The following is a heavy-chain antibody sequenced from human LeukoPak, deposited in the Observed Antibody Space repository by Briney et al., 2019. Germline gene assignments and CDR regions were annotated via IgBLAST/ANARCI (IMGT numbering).Heavy chain of an antibody. CDR3: ARDLGQFADYYDSSGSPFDY. J-gene: IGHJ4*02. CDR1: GGTFSSYA. Sequence: ASVKVSCKASGGTFSSYAISWVRQAPGQGLEWMGRIIPIFGTANYAQKFQGRVTITTDESTSTAYMELSSLRSEDTAVYYCARDLGQFADYYDSSGSPFDYWGQGTLVTVSS. V-gene: IGHV1-69*05. CDR2: IIPIFGTA. D-gene: IGHD3-22*01.